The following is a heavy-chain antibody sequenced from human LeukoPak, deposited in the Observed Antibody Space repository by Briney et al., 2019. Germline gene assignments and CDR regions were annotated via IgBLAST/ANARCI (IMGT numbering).Heavy chain of an antibody. J-gene: IGHJ4*02. CDR3: ATSFGYSSSWCDFDY. Sequence: ASVTVSCKVSGYTLTELSMHWVRQAPGKGLEWMGGFDPEDGETIYAQKFQGRVTMTEDTSTDTAYMELSSLRSEDTAVYYCATSFGYSSSWCDFDYWGQGTLVTVSS. D-gene: IGHD6-13*01. CDR1: GYTLTELS. V-gene: IGHV1-24*01. CDR2: FDPEDGET.